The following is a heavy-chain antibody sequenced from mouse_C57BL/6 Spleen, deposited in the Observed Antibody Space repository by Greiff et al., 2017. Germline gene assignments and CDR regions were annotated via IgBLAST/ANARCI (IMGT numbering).Heavy chain of an antibody. D-gene: IGHD1-1*01. CDR3: ARDTVGSSYWYFDV. J-gene: IGHJ1*03. CDR1: GFTFSSYA. V-gene: IGHV5-4*01. Sequence: EVQRVESGGGLVKPGGSLKLSCAASGFTFSSYAMSWVRQTPEKRLEWVATISDGGSYTYYPDNVKGRFTISRDNAKNNLYLQMSHLKSEDTAMYYCARDTVGSSYWYFDVWGTGTTVTVSS. CDR2: ISDGGSYT.